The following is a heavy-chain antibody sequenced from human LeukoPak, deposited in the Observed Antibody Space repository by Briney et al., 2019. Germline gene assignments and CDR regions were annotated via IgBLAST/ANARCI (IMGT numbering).Heavy chain of an antibody. D-gene: IGHD1-26*01. V-gene: IGHV3-21*01. CDR1: GFTFSSYS. Sequence: GGSLRLSCAASGFTFSSYSMNWVRQAPGKGLEWVSSISSSSYIYYADSVKGRFTISRDNAKNSLYLQMNSLRAEDTAVYYCARGQSGSYSYDAFDIWGQGTMVTVSS. CDR3: ARGQSGSYSYDAFDI. CDR2: ISSSSYI. J-gene: IGHJ3*02.